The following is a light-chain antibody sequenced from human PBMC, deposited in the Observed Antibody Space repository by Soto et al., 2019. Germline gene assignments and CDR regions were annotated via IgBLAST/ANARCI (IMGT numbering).Light chain of an antibody. V-gene: IGKV3-11*01. CDR1: QSVSSY. CDR3: QRSAIWPVS. CDR2: DAS. J-gene: IGKJ5*01. Sequence: EIVLTQSPATLSLSPGERATLSCRASQSVSSYLAWYQQKPGQAPRLLIYDASTRATGIPPRFSGSGSGTDFTLIISGLAPEAFAVYYCQRSAIWPVSFGQGTRLEIK.